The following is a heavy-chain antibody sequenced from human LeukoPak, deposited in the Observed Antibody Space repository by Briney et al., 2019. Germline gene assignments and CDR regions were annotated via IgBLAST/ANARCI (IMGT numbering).Heavy chain of an antibody. Sequence: SETLSLTCTVSGGSISSYYWSWIRQPPGKGLEWIGYIYYSGSTNYNPSLKSRVTISVDTSKNQFSRKLSSVTAADTAVYYCARERGYDSSGYYFDYWGQGTLVTVSS. CDR3: ARERGYDSSGYYFDY. CDR1: GGSISSYY. J-gene: IGHJ4*02. CDR2: IYYSGST. V-gene: IGHV4-59*01. D-gene: IGHD3-22*01.